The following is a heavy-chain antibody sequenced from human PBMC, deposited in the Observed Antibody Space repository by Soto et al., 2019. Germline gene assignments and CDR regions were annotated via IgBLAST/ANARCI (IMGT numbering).Heavy chain of an antibody. Sequence: SVKVSCKASGGTFSSYAISWVRQTPGHGLQWMGGIIPIFGTANYAQKFHGRVTITADESTSTAYMELSSLRSEETAVYYCARGRGSSSSEAYYYYYGMDVWGQGTTVTVSS. CDR2: IIPIFGTA. CDR3: ARGRGSSSSEAYYYYYGMDV. D-gene: IGHD6-6*01. J-gene: IGHJ6*02. CDR1: GGTFSSYA. V-gene: IGHV1-69*13.